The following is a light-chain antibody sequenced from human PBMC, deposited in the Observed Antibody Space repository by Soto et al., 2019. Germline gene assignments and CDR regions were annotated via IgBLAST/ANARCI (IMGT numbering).Light chain of an antibody. J-gene: IGKJ1*01. CDR1: QSVSNN. V-gene: IGKV3-15*01. CDR3: QQYNNWWT. CDR2: GAS. Sequence: EIVLTQSPATLSVSPGERATLSCRASQSVSNNLAWYQKKPGQAPRLLIYGASTRAPGIPARFSGSGSGTEFTLTISSPQSEDFAVYYCQQYNNWWTFGQGTRVEIK.